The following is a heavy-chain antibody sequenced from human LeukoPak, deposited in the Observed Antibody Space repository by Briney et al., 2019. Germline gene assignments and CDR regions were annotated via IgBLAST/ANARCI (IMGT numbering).Heavy chain of an antibody. CDR1: GGSISSYY. Sequence: SETLSLTCTVSGGSISSYYWSWIRQPPGKGLEWIGYIYYSGSTNYNPSLKSRVTISVDTSKNQFSLKLSSVTAADTAVYYCARVAVITLDYWGQGALVTVSA. J-gene: IGHJ4*02. CDR2: IYYSGST. V-gene: IGHV4-59*01. D-gene: IGHD3-22*01. CDR3: ARVAVITLDY.